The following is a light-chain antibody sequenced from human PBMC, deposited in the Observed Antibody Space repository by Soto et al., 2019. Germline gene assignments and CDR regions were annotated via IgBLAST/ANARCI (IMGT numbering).Light chain of an antibody. CDR2: LNSDGSH. Sequence: QSVLTQSPSASASLGASVKLTCTLSSGHSTYAIAWHQQQPEKGPRYLMKLNSDGSHSKGDGIPDRFSGTSSGAERYLTISGLQSEDEADYYCQTWGSGFSVFGGGTKLTVL. CDR3: QTWGSGFSV. CDR1: SGHSTYA. V-gene: IGLV4-69*02. J-gene: IGLJ2*01.